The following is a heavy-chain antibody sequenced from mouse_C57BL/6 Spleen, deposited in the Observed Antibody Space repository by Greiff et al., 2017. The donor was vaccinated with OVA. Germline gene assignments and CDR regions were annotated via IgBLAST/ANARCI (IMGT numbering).Heavy chain of an antibody. CDR2: IYPGSGNT. D-gene: IGHD1-1*01. V-gene: IGHV1-66*01. J-gene: IGHJ2*01. Sequence: QVQLKESGPELVKPGASVKISCKASGYSFTSYYIHWVKQRPGQGLEWIGWIYPGSGNTKYNEKFKGKATLTADTSSSTAYMQLSSLTSEDSAVYYCATITTQGWGQGTTLTVSS. CDR1: GYSFTSYY. CDR3: ATITTQG.